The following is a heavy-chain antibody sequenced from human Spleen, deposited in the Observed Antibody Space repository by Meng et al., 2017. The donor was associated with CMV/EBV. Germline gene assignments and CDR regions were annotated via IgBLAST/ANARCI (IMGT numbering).Heavy chain of an antibody. CDR2: IKSKTDGGTT. CDR1: GFTFSNAW. J-gene: IGHJ6*02. V-gene: IGHV3-15*01. CDR3: TTVPPTYYDFWSGFPNYYYYYGMDV. D-gene: IGHD3-3*01. Sequence: ETLSLTCAASGFTFSNAWMSWVRQAPGKGLEWVGRIKSKTDGGTTDYAAPVKGRFTISRDDSKNTLYLQMNSLKTEDTAVYYCTTVPPTYYDFWSGFPNYYYYYGMDVWGQGTTVTVSS.